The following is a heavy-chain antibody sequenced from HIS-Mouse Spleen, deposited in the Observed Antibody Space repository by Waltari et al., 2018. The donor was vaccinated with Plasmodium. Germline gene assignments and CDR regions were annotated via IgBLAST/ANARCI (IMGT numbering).Heavy chain of an antibody. D-gene: IGHD3-3*01. Sequence: EVQLVESGGGLVQPGGSLRLSCAASGFTFSSYWMHWVRQAPGKGLVWVSRINSDGSSTRYADSVKGRFTISRDNAKNTLYLQMNSLRAEDTAVYYCARDDSQAEYDFWSGYYTGYYYGMDVWGQGTTVTVSS. V-gene: IGHV3-74*01. CDR3: ARDDSQAEYDFWSGYYTGYYYGMDV. CDR1: GFTFSSYW. CDR2: INSDGSST. J-gene: IGHJ6*02.